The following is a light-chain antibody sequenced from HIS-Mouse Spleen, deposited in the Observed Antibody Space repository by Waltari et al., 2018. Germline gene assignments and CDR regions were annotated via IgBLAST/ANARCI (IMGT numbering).Light chain of an antibody. V-gene: IGLV2-8*01. CDR3: SSYAGSNNLV. CDR2: EVS. Sequence: ALTQPPSASGSPGQSVTISCTGTSSDVGGYNYVYWYQQHPGKAPKLMIYEVSKRPSGVPHRFSGSKSGNTASLTVSGLQAEDEADYYCSSYAGSNNLVFGGGTKLTVL. J-gene: IGLJ2*01. CDR1: SSDVGGYNY.